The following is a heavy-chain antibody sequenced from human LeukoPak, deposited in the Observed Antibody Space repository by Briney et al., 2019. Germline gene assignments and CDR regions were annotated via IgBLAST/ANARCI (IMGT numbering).Heavy chain of an antibody. V-gene: IGHV3-7*03. D-gene: IGHD5-12*01. CDR3: ARDSTWQLDY. CDR1: GFTCSTHW. J-gene: IGHJ4*02. Sequence: GGSLRLSCTASGFTCSTHWMTWVRQPPGKGLEWVANIKEDGSVKYYVDSVKGRFTISRDNTKNALYLQMNSLRADDTAVYFCARDSTWQLDYWGQGTLITVSS. CDR2: IKEDGSVK.